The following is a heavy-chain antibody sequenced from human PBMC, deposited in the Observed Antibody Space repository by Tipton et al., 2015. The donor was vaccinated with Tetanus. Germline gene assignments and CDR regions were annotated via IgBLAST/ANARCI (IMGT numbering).Heavy chain of an antibody. J-gene: IGHJ4*02. D-gene: IGHD3-16*02. CDR2: GVSSGRT. Sequence: VKPSETLSLTCSVSGGSTDSSNYYWAWVRQPPGKGLEWLGSGVSSGRTYYLPSFKSRVTLSVDTSKDQFSLRLSSVTAADTAVYYCAGRKGFYRPFDYWGLGILVTVSS. V-gene: IGHV4-39*01. CDR1: GGSTDSSNYY. CDR3: AGRKGFYRPFDY.